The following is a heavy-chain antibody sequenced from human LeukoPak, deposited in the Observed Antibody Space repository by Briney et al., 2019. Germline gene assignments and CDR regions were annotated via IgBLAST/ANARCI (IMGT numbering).Heavy chain of an antibody. D-gene: IGHD2-2*01. V-gene: IGHV4-30-2*01. CDR2: IFHSGSP. CDR3: ARRYCSNTSCYPDS. J-gene: IGHJ4*02. Sequence: PSETLSLTCTVPGDSISRGGYYWSWIRQPPGKGLEWIGYIFHSGSPYYNPSLKSRVTISVDRSKNQFSLRLSSVTAADTAVYYCARRYCSNTSCYPDSWGQGTQVTVSS. CDR1: GDSISRGGYY.